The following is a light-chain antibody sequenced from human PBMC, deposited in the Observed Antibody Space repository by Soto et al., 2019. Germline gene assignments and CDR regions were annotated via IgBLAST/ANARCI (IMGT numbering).Light chain of an antibody. CDR2: HAS. CDR1: QSVYST. J-gene: IGKJ4*01. CDR3: QQYNKWPLT. V-gene: IGKV3-15*01. Sequence: EIVMTQSPATLSVSPGERATLSCRASQSVYSTLAWYQQKPGQAPSLLIYHASTRATGIPTRFSGSGSGTEFTLTISSLQSEDFAFYYCQQYNKWPLTFGGGTKLEIK.